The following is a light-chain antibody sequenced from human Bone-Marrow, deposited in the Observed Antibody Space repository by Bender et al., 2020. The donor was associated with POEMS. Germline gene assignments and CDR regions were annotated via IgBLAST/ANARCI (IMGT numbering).Light chain of an antibody. CDR1: SSDIGEYKY. CDR2: EVS. J-gene: IGLJ1*01. CDR3: SSYAGSNSYV. V-gene: IGLV2-8*01. Sequence: QSALTQPPSASGSPGQSVTLSCTGTSSDIGEYKYVSWHQHHPGKAPKLIIFEVSERPSGVPNRFSGSKSGNTASLTVSGLHPEDEADYYCSSYAGSNSYVFGTGTKVTVL.